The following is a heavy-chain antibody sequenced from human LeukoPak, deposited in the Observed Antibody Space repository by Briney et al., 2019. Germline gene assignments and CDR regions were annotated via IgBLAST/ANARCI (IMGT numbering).Heavy chain of an antibody. V-gene: IGHV3-9*01. CDR2: ISWNSGSI. Sequence: GGSLRLSCAVYGFTFDDDAMHWVRQTPGKGLEWVSGISWNSGSIDYADSVKGRFTISRDNAKNSLYLQMNSLRPEDTALYFCAKDMMSARGAFDYWGQGTLVTVSS. D-gene: IGHD3-10*01. CDR3: AKDMMSARGAFDY. CDR1: GFTFDDDA. J-gene: IGHJ4*02.